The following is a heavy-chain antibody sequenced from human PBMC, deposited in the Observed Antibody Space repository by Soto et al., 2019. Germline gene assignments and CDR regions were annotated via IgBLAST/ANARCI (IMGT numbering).Heavy chain of an antibody. Sequence: SETLSLTCTVSGGSISSSSYYWGWIRQPPGKGLEWIGSIYYSGSTYYNPSLRSRVTISVDTSKNQFSLKLSSVTAADTAVYYCARVRVVEGDYYYYGMDVWGQGTTVTVSS. CDR3: ARVRVVEGDYYYYGMDV. V-gene: IGHV4-39*01. CDR2: IYYSGST. D-gene: IGHD3-3*01. J-gene: IGHJ6*02. CDR1: GGSISSSSYY.